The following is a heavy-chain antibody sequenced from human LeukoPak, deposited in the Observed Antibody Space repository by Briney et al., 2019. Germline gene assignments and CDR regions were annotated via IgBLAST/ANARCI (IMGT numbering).Heavy chain of an antibody. Sequence: GGSLRLSCAASGFTFSSYGMHWVRQAPGKGLEWVAFIRYDGSNKYYADSVKGRFTISRDNSKNTLYLQMNSLRSDDTAVYYCARVGYSSSWYWWFDPWGQGTLVTVSS. D-gene: IGHD6-13*01. CDR1: GFTFSSYG. J-gene: IGHJ5*02. V-gene: IGHV3-30*02. CDR3: ARVGYSSSWYWWFDP. CDR2: IRYDGSNK.